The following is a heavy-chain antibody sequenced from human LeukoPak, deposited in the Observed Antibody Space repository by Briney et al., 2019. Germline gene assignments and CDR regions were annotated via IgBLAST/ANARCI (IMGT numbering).Heavy chain of an antibody. D-gene: IGHD6-6*01. J-gene: IGHJ6*03. Sequence: ASVTVSCKASGGTFSSYAISWVRQAPGQGLEWMGGIIPIFGTANYAQKFQGRVTITTDESTSTAYMELSSLRSEDTAVYYCASCRIASRRAFGYYYYMDVWGKGTTVTVSS. CDR3: ASCRIASRRAFGYYYYMDV. CDR2: IIPIFGTA. CDR1: GGTFSSYA. V-gene: IGHV1-69*05.